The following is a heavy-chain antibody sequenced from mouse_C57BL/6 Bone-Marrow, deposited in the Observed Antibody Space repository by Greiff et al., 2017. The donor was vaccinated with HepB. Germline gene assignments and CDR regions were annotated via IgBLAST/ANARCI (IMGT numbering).Heavy chain of an antibody. D-gene: IGHD4-1*01. CDR2: IRSKSNNYAT. J-gene: IGHJ4*01. Sequence: VQLKESGGGLVQPKGSLKLSCAASGFSFNTYAMNWVRQAPGKGLEWVARIRSKSNNYATYYADSVKDRFTISRDDSESMLYLQMNNLKTEDTAMYYCVRQSCWVYAMDYWGQGTSVTVSS. CDR3: VRQSCWVYAMDY. V-gene: IGHV10-1*01. CDR1: GFSFNTYA.